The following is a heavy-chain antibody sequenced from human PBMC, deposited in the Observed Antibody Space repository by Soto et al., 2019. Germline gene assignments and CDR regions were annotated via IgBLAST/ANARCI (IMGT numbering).Heavy chain of an antibody. Sequence: GGSLKLSCAAPGITFRNYWLSWVRQDPGKGLELVANIKDDGNEKYRVDSVSGRFTISRDNAQNSLYLQMNSLRVEDTAIYYCVRERIGWVICSGTSWFDYWGQGTRVTVSS. J-gene: IGHJ4*02. V-gene: IGHV3-7*03. D-gene: IGHD2-2*01. CDR3: VRERIGWVICSGTSWFDY. CDR2: IKDDGNEK. CDR1: GITFRNYW.